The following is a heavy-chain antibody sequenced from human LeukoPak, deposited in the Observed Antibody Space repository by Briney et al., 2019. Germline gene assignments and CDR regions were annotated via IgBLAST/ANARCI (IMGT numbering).Heavy chain of an antibody. J-gene: IGHJ4*02. CDR3: ASRRGYYDSSGRWGY. D-gene: IGHD3-22*01. CDR1: GGSISSYY. V-gene: IGHV4-59*12. CDR2: IYSSGTT. Sequence: SETLSLTCTVSGGSISSYYWSWIRQPPGKELEWIGYIYSSGTTNYNPSLKSRVTISVDTSKNQFSLRLRSVTAADTAVYYCASRRGYYDSSGRWGYWGQGTLVTVSS.